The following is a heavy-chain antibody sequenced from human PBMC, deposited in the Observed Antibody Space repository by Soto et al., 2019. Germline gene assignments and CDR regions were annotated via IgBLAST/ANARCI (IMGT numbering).Heavy chain of an antibody. Sequence: QVQLVESGGGVVQPGRSLRLSCAASGFTFSSYGMHWVRQAPGKGLEWVAVIWYDGSNKYYADSVKGRFTISRDNSKNTLYLQMHSLRAEDTAVYYCARVASSSWHLDYWGQGTLVTVSS. D-gene: IGHD6-13*01. V-gene: IGHV3-33*01. CDR2: IWYDGSNK. CDR3: ARVASSSWHLDY. J-gene: IGHJ4*02. CDR1: GFTFSSYG.